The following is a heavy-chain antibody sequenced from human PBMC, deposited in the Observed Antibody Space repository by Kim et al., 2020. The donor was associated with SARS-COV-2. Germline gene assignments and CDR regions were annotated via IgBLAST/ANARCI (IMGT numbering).Heavy chain of an antibody. J-gene: IGHJ5*02. D-gene: IGHD3-3*01. CDR1: GGTFSSYA. Sequence: SVKVSCKASGGTFSSYAISWVRQVPGQGLEWMGGIIPIFGTANYAQKFQGRVTITADESTSTAYMELSSLRSEDTAVYYCARGRGVWSGTVGPRRWFDPWGQGTLVTVSS. V-gene: IGHV1-69*13. CDR2: IIPIFGTA. CDR3: ARGRGVWSGTVGPRRWFDP.